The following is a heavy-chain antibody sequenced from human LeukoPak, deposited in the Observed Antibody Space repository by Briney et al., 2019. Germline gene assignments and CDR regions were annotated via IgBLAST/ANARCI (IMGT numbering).Heavy chain of an antibody. D-gene: IGHD5-24*01. V-gene: IGHV3-30*01. CDR3: ARDGEMATKPFDY. CDR2: ISYDGSNK. CDR1: GFTFSSYA. Sequence: PGRSLRLSCAASGFTFSSYAMHWVRQPPGKGLEWVAVISYDGSNKYYADSVKGRFTISRDNSKNTLYLQMNSLRAEDTAVYYCARDGEMATKPFDYWGQGTLVTVSS. J-gene: IGHJ4*02.